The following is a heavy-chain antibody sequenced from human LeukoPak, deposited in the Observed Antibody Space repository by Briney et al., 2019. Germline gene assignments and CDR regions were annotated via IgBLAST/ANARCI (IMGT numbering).Heavy chain of an antibody. CDR3: AKERQEGATPFDY. V-gene: IGHV3-30*04. Sequence: GGSLRLSCTASGFSFSNYEMHWVRQAPGKGLEWVAVISYDGNKKYYADSVKGRFTVSRDNSKNTLFVQMNSLRGEGTAVYYCAKERQEGATPFDYWGQGSLVTVSS. J-gene: IGHJ4*02. CDR2: ISYDGNKK. D-gene: IGHD1-26*01. CDR1: GFSFSNYE.